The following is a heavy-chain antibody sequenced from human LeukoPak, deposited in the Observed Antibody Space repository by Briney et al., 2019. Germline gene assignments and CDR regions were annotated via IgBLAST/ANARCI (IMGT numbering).Heavy chain of an antibody. CDR1: GYRFSASS. Sequence: ASVKVSCKASGYRFSASSMHWVRQAPGQGLEWMGWINPDSGATNYAQKFQGRVTMTRDTSISTAYMELSRLRSDDTAVYYCARSPITGTTFRYWGQGTLVTVSS. D-gene: IGHD1-7*01. CDR2: INPDSGAT. CDR3: ARSPITGTTFRY. V-gene: IGHV1-2*02. J-gene: IGHJ4*02.